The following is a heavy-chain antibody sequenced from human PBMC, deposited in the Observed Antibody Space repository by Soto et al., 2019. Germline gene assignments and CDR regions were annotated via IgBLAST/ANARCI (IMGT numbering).Heavy chain of an antibody. CDR2: INPKSGGT. D-gene: IGHD2-8*01. J-gene: IGHJ6*02. Sequence: ASVKVSCKASGYSFTDYHIHWVRQAPGQGLEWLGRINPKSGGTSTAQKFQGWVTMTTDTSISTASMELTRLTSDDTAIYYCAKGDSTDCSNGVCSFFYNHDMDVWGQGTTVTVSS. CDR3: AKGDSTDCSNGVCSFFYNHDMDV. CDR1: GYSFTDYH. V-gene: IGHV1-2*04.